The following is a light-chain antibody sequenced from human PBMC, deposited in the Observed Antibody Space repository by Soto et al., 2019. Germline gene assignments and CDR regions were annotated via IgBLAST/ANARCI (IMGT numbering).Light chain of an antibody. J-gene: IGKJ1*01. V-gene: IGKV3-20*01. CDR3: QQYGSSLSWT. CDR1: QSVSSSY. Sequence: EIVLTQSPGTLSLSPGERATLSCRASQSVSSSYLAWYQVKPGQAPRLLIYGASSRATGIPDRFSGSGSGTDFTLTISRLEPEDFAVYYCQQYGSSLSWTFGQGTKVDIK. CDR2: GAS.